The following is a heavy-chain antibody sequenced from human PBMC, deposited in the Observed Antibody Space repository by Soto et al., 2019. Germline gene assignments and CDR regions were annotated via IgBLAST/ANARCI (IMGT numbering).Heavy chain of an antibody. D-gene: IGHD6-6*01. CDR3: TTRKLHTRPWGHAFDV. CDR2: ISSSGGST. CDR1: GFTFSSYA. Sequence: GGSLRLSCAASGFTFSSYAMSWVRQAPGKGLEWVSAISSSGGSTYYPDSVKGRFTISRDNSKNTLFLQMNSLRAEDTAVYYCTTRKLHTRPWGHAFDVWGQGTMVTVSS. V-gene: IGHV3-23*01. J-gene: IGHJ3*01.